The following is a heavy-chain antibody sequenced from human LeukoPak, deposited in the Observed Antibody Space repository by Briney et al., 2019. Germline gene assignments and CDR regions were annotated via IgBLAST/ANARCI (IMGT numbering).Heavy chain of an antibody. CDR2: ISYDGSNK. CDR3: ARYRGFLQWPTDYYFDY. V-gene: IGHV3-30*04. CDR1: GFTFSSYA. J-gene: IGHJ4*02. Sequence: PGRSLRLSCAASGFTFSSYAMHWVRQAPGKGLEWVAVISYDGSNKYYADSVKGRFTISRDNSKNTLYLQMNSLRAEDTAVYYCARYRGFLQWPTDYYFDYWGQGTLVTVSS. D-gene: IGHD4-11*01.